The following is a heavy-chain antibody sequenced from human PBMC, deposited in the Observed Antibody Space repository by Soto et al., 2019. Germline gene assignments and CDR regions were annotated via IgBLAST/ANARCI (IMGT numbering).Heavy chain of an antibody. CDR2: IYYSGIT. D-gene: IGHD2-21*01. V-gene: IGHV4-31*03. J-gene: IGHJ6*02. CDR1: GASIRSGGYY. Sequence: SETLSLTCSVSGASIRSGGYYCNWIRQYPGKGLEWIGYIYYSGITYYNPSLKSRVTLSVDSSKNQFSLKLSSVTAADTAVYYCAASCVGCGGFNYYGMDVWGQGTTVT. CDR3: AASCVGCGGFNYYGMDV.